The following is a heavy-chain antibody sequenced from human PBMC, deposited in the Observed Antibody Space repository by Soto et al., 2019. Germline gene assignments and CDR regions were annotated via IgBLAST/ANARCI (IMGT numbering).Heavy chain of an antibody. D-gene: IGHD1-7*01. CDR1: GGTFSSYA. CDR2: IIPIFGTA. J-gene: IGHJ6*02. Sequence: QVQLVQSGAEVKKPGSSVKVSCKASGGTFSSYAISWVRQAPGQGLEWMGGIIPIFGTANYAQKFQGRVTITADESTSPAYMELSSLRSEDTAVYYCASRSTGTTGYYYYYGMDVWGQGTTVTVSS. CDR3: ASRSTGTTGYYYYYGMDV. V-gene: IGHV1-69*12.